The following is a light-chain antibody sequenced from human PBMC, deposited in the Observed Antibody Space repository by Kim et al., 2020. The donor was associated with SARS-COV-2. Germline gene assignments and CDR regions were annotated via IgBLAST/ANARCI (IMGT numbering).Light chain of an antibody. CDR1: EGIDTY. V-gene: IGKV1-16*01. Sequence: DIQMTQSPSSLSASVGDRVTITCRATEGIDTYLAWFQQKPGRAPKSLIYGTSSLQSGVPSRFSGSGIGTDFTLTISSLQSEDFATYYCQQYKTYPWTFGQGTKVDIK. J-gene: IGKJ1*01. CDR2: GTS. CDR3: QQYKTYPWT.